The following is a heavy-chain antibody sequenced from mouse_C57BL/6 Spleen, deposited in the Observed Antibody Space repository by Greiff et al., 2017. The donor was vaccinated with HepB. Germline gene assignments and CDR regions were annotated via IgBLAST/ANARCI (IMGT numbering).Heavy chain of an antibody. J-gene: IGHJ3*01. D-gene: IGHD2-4*01. CDR1: GFTFSNYW. V-gene: IGHV6-3*01. CDR3: TGGIYYDYDEAY. CDR2: IRLKSDNYAT. Sequence: EVKLKESGGGLVQPGGSMKLSCVASGFTFSNYWMNWVRQSPEKGLEWVAQIRLKSDNYATHYAESVKGRFTISRDDSKSSVYLQMNNLRAEDTGIYYCTGGIYYDYDEAYWGQGTLVTVSA.